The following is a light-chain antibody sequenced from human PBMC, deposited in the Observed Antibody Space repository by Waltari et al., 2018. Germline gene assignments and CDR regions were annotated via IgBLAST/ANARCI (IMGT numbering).Light chain of an antibody. V-gene: IGKV2-29*02. J-gene: IGKJ1*01. CDR2: RVS. Sequence: DIMMTQTPLPLSVTPGEPASISCRSSQSLLHSLGNTYLYWYLQKPGQPPRLLIHRVSNRVSGVPDRFTGSGSGTYFTLNISRVEAEDVGVYYCMQALETPWTFGQGTKVEIK. CDR3: MQALETPWT. CDR1: QSLLHSLGNTY.